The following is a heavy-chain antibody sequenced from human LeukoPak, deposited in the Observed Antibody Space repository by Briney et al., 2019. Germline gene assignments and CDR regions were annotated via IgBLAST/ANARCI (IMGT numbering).Heavy chain of an antibody. J-gene: IGHJ5*02. Sequence: GSSVKGSCKASGYTFTTSDINGVRQATGQGVEWMGGMNPNSGNAGYAQKFQGRVTMTRNTSISTAYMEVSSLRSEDTAVDYCASGPGLGPWGQGTLVTVSS. V-gene: IGHV1-8*01. CDR2: MNPNSGNA. CDR3: ASGPGLGP. CDR1: GYTFTTSD.